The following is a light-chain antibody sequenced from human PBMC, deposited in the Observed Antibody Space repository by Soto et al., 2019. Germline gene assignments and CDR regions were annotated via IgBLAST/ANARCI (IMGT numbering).Light chain of an antibody. CDR1: QTIRSTY. CDR3: QQYGSSLIT. J-gene: IGKJ5*01. Sequence: DIDLTQSPGTLSLSPGERVTLSCRASQTIRSTYFAWYQQKPGQAPRLLIYGASSRATGIPVRFSGTGSGTDFALTISRLEPEDSAVYYCQQYGSSLITFGRGTRLEIK. CDR2: GAS. V-gene: IGKV3-20*01.